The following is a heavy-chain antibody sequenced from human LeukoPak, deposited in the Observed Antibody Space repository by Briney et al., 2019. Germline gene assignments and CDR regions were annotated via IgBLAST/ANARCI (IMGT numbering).Heavy chain of an antibody. D-gene: IGHD4-17*01. CDR1: GFTFKDFY. CDR3: AKDGDGDFFDH. CDR2: ISNIGPTV. V-gene: IGHV3-11*01. Sequence: PGGSLTLSCAASGFTFKDFYVAWLRQAPGKGLEWVSYISNIGPTVYYADSVKGRFTISRDNAKNSLYLQLDSLRAEDTAVYYCAKDGDGDFFDHWGQGTLVTVSS. J-gene: IGHJ4*02.